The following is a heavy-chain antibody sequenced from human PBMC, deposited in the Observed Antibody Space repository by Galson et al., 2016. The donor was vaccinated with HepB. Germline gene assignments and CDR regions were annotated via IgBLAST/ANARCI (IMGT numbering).Heavy chain of an antibody. Sequence: QSGAEVKKPGESLKISCQGSGYRFSNYWIGWVRQLPGKGLEWMGIIYPGDSDARYSPSFQGQVTISADKSISTAYLQWTSLQASDTAMYYCARHFGYCNTTTCLGHYCFDPWGQGTLVTVSS. CDR1: GYRFSNYW. CDR2: IYPGDSDA. J-gene: IGHJ5*02. V-gene: IGHV5-51*01. CDR3: ARHFGYCNTTTCLGHYCFDP. D-gene: IGHD2-2*01.